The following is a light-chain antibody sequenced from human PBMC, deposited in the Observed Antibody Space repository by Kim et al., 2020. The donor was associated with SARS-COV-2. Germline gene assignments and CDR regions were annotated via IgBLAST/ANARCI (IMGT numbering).Light chain of an antibody. V-gene: IGLV2-14*03. CDR1: SSDVGGYNY. CDR3: SSYTSSSTEYV. CDR2: DVS. Sequence: QSALTQPASVSGSPGQSITISCTGTSSDVGGYNYVSWYQQHPGKAPKLMIYDVSNRPSGVSNRFSGSKSGNTASLTISGLQAEGEADYYCSSYTSSSTEYVFGTGTKVTVL. J-gene: IGLJ1*01.